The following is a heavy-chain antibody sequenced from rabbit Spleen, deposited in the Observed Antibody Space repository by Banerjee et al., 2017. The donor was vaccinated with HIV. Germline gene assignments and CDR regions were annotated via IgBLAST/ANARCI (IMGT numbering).Heavy chain of an antibody. J-gene: IGHJ4*01. CDR2: INIVTGKS. CDR1: GVSLNDKDV. V-gene: IGHV1S45*01. D-gene: IGHD4-2*01. CDR3: ARDAGSDAYIDGVFNL. Sequence: QEQLEESGGGLVKPEGSLTLTCKASGVSLNDKDVMCWVRQAPGKGLEWIACINIVTGKSVYASWAKGRFTMSRTSSTTVTLQMTSLTAADTATYFCARDAGSDAYIDGVFNLWGPGTLVTVS.